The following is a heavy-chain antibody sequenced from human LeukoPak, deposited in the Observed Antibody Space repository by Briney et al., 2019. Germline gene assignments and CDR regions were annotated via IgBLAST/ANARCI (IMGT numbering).Heavy chain of an antibody. CDR2: TIPILGMA. J-gene: IGHJ5*02. CDR3: ARLVEMATSDWFDP. Sequence: GSSVKVSCKASGGTFSSYAISWVRQAPGQGLEWMGRTIPILGMANYAQKFQGRVTITADKSTSTAYMELSSLRSEDTAVYYCARLVEMATSDWFDPWGQGTLVTVSS. CDR1: GGTFSSYA. D-gene: IGHD5-24*01. V-gene: IGHV1-69*04.